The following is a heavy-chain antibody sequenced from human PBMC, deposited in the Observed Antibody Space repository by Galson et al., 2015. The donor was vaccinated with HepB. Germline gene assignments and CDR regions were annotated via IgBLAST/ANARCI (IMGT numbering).Heavy chain of an antibody. CDR2: ISWNSDFT. J-gene: IGHJ6*02. D-gene: IGHD3-10*01. CDR1: GFTFEDYA. V-gene: IGHV3-9*01. Sequence: SLRLSCAASGFTFEDYAMHWVRQVPGKGLEWVSGISWNSDFTGYADSVRGRFTISRGNARYSLYLQMNSLRTEDTALYYCAQDLMYDYGSRSYFVAMDVWGQGTPVTVSS. CDR3: AQDLMYDYGSRSYFVAMDV.